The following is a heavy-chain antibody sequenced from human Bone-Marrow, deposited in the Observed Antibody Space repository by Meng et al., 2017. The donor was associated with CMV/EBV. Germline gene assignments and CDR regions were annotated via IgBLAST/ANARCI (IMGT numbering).Heavy chain of an antibody. D-gene: IGHD5-24*01. CDR1: GYTFTSYY. CDR2: INPSGGST. Sequence: ASVKVSCKASGYTFTSYYMHWVRQAPGQGLEWMGIINPSGGSTSYAQKFQGRVTITTDESTSTAYMELSSLRSEDTAVYYCAREWLQSLYYYGMDVWGQGTTVTVSS. CDR3: AREWLQSLYYYGMDV. J-gene: IGHJ6*02. V-gene: IGHV1-46*03.